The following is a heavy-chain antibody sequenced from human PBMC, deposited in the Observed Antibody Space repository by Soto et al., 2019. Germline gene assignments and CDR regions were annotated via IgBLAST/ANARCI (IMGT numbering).Heavy chain of an antibody. CDR3: ARSPYSSGYYYAIDY. V-gene: IGHV1-46*01. J-gene: IGHJ4*02. CDR1: GYTLIMYY. Sequence: ASVKVSCKASGYTLIMYYIHWMRQAPGQGLEWMGLINPSGGSTTYAQKFQGRVTMTRDTSTSTVYMDLSSLRSEDTAVYYCARSPYSSGYYYAIDYWGQGTQVIVSS. D-gene: IGHD3-22*01. CDR2: INPSGGST.